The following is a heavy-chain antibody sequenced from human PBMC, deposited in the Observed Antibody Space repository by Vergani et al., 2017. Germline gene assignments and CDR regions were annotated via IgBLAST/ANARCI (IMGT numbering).Heavy chain of an antibody. J-gene: IGHJ3*02. D-gene: IGHD3-16*01. V-gene: IGHV1-8*01. CDR3: ARDPTYYDYARDDAFDI. CDR1: GYTFTSYD. CDR2: MNPNSGNT. Sequence: QVQLVQSGAEVKKPGASVKVSCKASGYTFTSYDINWVRQATGQGLEWMGWMNPNSGNTGYAQKFQGRVTMTRNTSISTAYMELSSLRSEDTAVYYCARDPTYYDYARDDAFDIWGQGTMVTVSS.